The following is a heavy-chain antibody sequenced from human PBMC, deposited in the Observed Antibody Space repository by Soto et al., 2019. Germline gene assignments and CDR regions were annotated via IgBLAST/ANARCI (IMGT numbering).Heavy chain of an antibody. V-gene: IGHV3-30*18. CDR2: ISYDGSNK. CDR3: ANGDGLPPSICSSTSCYEDQDY. Sequence: GGSLRLSCAASGFTFSTYGMHWVRQAPGKGLEWVALISYDGSNKYYADSVKGRFTISRDNSKSTLYLQMSSLRAEDTAVYYCANGDGLPPSICSSTSCYEDQDYWGQGTLVTVSS. CDR1: GFTFSTYG. D-gene: IGHD2-2*01. J-gene: IGHJ4*02.